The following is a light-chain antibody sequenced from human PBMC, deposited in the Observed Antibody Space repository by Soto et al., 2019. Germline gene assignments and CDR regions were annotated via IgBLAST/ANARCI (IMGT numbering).Light chain of an antibody. J-gene: IGKJ4*01. Sequence: EIAMTQSPDTLSGSPGDRATLSCWASQGVRSDLAWYQQKAGQSPRLLIYGASTRAAETPARFSGSGSETEFTLTISSLQSEDFAVYYCQQYSKWPLTFGGGTKVEIK. CDR2: GAS. CDR3: QQYSKWPLT. V-gene: IGKV3-15*01. CDR1: QGVRSD.